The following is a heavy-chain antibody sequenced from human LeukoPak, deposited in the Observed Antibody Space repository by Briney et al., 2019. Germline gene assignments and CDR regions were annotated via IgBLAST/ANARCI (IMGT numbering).Heavy chain of an antibody. D-gene: IGHD5-24*01. V-gene: IGHV3-73*01. CDR3: TRHPGDGYNRDY. Sequence: PGGSLRLSCAASGFTFSDSAMHWVRQASGKGLEWVGRIRSKANSYATAYAAPVKGRFTISRDDSKNTAYLQMNSLKTEDTAVYYCTRHPGDGYNRDYWGQGTLVTVSS. CDR2: IRSKANSYAT. CDR1: GFTFSDSA. J-gene: IGHJ4*02.